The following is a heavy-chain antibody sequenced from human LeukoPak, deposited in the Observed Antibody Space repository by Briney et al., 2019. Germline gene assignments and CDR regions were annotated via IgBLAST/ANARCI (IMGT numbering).Heavy chain of an antibody. D-gene: IGHD6-13*01. V-gene: IGHV3-7*03. CDR3: ARDPTGQQLSYHY. CDR2: IKRDGSEK. Sequence: GGSLRLSCAASGFTFSSYWMSWVRQAPGKGLEWVANIKRDGSEKYYVDSVKGRFTISRDNAKHSLYLQMNSLRAEDTAVYYCARDPTGQQLSYHYWGQGTLVTVSS. CDR1: GFTFSSYW. J-gene: IGHJ4*02.